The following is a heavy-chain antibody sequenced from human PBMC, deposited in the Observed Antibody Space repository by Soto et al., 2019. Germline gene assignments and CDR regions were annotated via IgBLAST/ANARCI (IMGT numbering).Heavy chain of an antibody. J-gene: IGHJ1*01. CDR2: INQDGSEK. V-gene: IGHV3-7*01. Sequence: GGSLRLSCAVSGFTFSSYWRSWVRQTPGKGLEWVANINQDGSEKYYVDSVKGRFTISRDNAKNSRYLQMSSLRAEDTAVYYCARELIVGPAEYFQHWGRGTLVPVPS. D-gene: IGHD1-26*01. CDR3: ARELIVGPAEYFQH. CDR1: GFTFSSYW.